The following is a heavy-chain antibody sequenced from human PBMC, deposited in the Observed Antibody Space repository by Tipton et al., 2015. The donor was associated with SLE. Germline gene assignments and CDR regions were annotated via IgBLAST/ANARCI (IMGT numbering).Heavy chain of an antibody. J-gene: IGHJ4*02. CDR2: ITGSGDRT. CDR1: GFTFSNYA. Sequence: SLRLSCAASGFTFSNYAMGWVRQAPGKGLEWVPAITGSGDRTYYIDSVKGRFTISRDNSKNSLYLQMNGLRAEDTAVYYCAGSPVDYWNGYSAWGQGTLVAVSS. D-gene: IGHD3-3*01. CDR3: AGSPVDYWNGYSA. V-gene: IGHV3-23*01.